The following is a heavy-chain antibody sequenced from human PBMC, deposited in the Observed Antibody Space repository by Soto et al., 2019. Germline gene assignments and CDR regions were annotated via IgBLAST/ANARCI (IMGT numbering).Heavy chain of an antibody. D-gene: IGHD3-10*01. CDR2: IYHSGGA. J-gene: IGHJ6*02. CDR1: GDSITSGGYY. V-gene: IGHV4-31*03. Sequence: TLSLTCTVSGDSITSGGYYWSWLRQPPGKGLDWIGYIYHSGGASYNPSLRGRAVISIHTSKNQFSLRLNAVTAADTAKDYSARHYYGVPSQYSYYGMEVWAQGATIPVSS. CDR3: ARHYYGVPSQYSYYGMEV.